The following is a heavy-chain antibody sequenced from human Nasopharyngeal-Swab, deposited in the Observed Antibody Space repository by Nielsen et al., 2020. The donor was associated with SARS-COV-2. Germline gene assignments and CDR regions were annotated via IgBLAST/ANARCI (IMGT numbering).Heavy chain of an antibody. Sequence: WIRQPPGKGLEWIGYIRHSETTKYNPSLKSRVTISVDTSKNQFSLKLSSVTAADTAVYYCARGQGSYYYYYMDVWGKGTTVTVSS. J-gene: IGHJ6*03. V-gene: IGHV4-59*01. CDR3: ARGQGSYYYYYMDV. CDR2: IRHSETT.